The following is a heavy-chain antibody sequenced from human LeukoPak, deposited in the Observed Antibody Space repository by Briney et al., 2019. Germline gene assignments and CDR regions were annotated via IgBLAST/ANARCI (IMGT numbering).Heavy chain of an antibody. Sequence: GGSLSLSCAAPGFTFSSYGMRWVRQARGKGVGWVAFIRYYGSNKYYAHSLNRRFTISSHNSKNPLYLQMNSLRAEDTAVYYCSPLAYCSSTSCNHWGQGTLVTVSS. V-gene: IGHV3-30*02. CDR2: IRYYGSNK. J-gene: IGHJ4*02. CDR3: SPLAYCSSTSCNH. D-gene: IGHD2-2*01. CDR1: GFTFSSYG.